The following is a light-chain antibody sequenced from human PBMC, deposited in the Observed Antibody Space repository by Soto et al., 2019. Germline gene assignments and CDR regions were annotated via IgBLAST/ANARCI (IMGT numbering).Light chain of an antibody. V-gene: IGLV2-11*01. J-gene: IGLJ3*02. CDR2: DVS. CDR1: SSDVGGYNS. CDR3: CSYAGSYTLV. Sequence: QSALTQPRSVSGSPGQSVTISCTGTSSDVGGYNSVSWYQQHPGKAPKLMIYDVSKRPSGVPDRFSGSKSGNTASLTISGLQAEDEADYSCCSYAGSYTLVFGGGTKLTVL.